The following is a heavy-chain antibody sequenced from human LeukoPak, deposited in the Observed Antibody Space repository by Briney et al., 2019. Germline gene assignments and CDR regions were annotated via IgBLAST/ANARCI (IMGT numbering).Heavy chain of an antibody. V-gene: IGHV3-23*01. J-gene: IGHJ4*02. Sequence: PGGSLRLSCAASGFTFSSYAMIWVRQSPGKGLEWVSAISGSGGSTYYADSVKGRFTISRDKSKNTLYLQMNSLRAEDTALYYCARAIYYYDSSGYSEFDYWGQGTLVTVSS. D-gene: IGHD3-22*01. CDR1: GFTFSSYA. CDR2: ISGSGGST. CDR3: ARAIYYYDSSGYSEFDY.